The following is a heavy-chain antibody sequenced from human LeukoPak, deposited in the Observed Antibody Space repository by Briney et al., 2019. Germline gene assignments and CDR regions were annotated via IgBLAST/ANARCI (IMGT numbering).Heavy chain of an antibody. Sequence: PGGSLRLSCAASGFTFSSHGMNWVRQAPGKGLEWVANIKQDGSKEYYVDSVKGRFTISRDNAKNTLDLQMNSLSAEDTAVYYCAKEIPYWYLDLWGRGTLVTVSS. V-gene: IGHV3-7*03. CDR2: IKQDGSKE. CDR1: GFTFSSHG. J-gene: IGHJ2*01. CDR3: AKEIPYWYLDL. D-gene: IGHD2-21*01.